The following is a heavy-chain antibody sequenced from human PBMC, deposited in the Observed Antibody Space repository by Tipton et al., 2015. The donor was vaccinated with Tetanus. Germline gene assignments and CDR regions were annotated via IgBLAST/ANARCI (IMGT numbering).Heavy chain of an antibody. J-gene: IGHJ6*02. CDR3: ARDFRERSGTYYSYYYTMDV. CDR1: GGSLNTFY. CDR2: VYSSGST. Sequence: LRLSCTVSGGSLNTFYWNWIRQPAGKGLEWIGRVYSSGSTNYTPSLKSRVTMSIDASKNQFSLELTSMTAADTAVYYCARDFRERSGTYYSYYYTMDVWGQGTTVTVSS. V-gene: IGHV4-4*07. D-gene: IGHD1-26*01.